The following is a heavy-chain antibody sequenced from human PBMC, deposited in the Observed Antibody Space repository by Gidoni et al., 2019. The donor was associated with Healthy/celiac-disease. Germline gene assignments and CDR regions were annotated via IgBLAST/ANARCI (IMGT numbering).Heavy chain of an antibody. CDR1: GFTFSRYA. CDR3: ATSSYYGSGSHYFDY. J-gene: IGHJ4*02. CDR2: ISGSGGST. Sequence: EVQLLESGGGLVQPGGSLRLSCAASGFTFSRYAMSWVRQAPGKGLEGVSAISGSGGSTYYADSVKGRFTISRDNSKNTLYLQMNSLRAEDTAVYYCATSSYYGSGSHYFDYWGQGTLVTVSS. D-gene: IGHD3-10*01. V-gene: IGHV3-23*01.